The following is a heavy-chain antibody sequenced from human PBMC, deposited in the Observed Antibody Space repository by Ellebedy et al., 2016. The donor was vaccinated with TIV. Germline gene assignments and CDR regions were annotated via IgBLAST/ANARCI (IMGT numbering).Heavy chain of an antibody. Sequence: GESLKISCTASGFTFSSYAMSWVRQAPGKGLEWVAGVNGGGLVIAYADSVKGRFIISRDNSKRTLYLQMNSLRAEDTAVYYCAKGRGGGSDSSAPRYYFDYWGLGTLVTVSS. D-gene: IGHD3-22*01. V-gene: IGHV3-23*01. J-gene: IGHJ4*02. CDR1: GFTFSSYA. CDR3: AKGRGGGSDSSAPRYYFDY. CDR2: VNGGGLVI.